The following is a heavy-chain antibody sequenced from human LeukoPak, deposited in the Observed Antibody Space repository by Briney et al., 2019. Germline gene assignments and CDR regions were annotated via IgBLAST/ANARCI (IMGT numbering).Heavy chain of an antibody. CDR3: ARGVRILCRGGSCSYPDS. Sequence: SVKVSCKASGGTFSSYGITWVRQAPGQGLEWMGGIIPKFGTANYAQKFQDRVTISADESTATAYMEMRSLRFDDSAVYYCARGVRILCRGGSCSYPDSWGQGTLVIVSS. CDR2: IIPKFGTA. D-gene: IGHD2-15*01. CDR1: GGTFSSYG. J-gene: IGHJ4*02. V-gene: IGHV1-69*13.